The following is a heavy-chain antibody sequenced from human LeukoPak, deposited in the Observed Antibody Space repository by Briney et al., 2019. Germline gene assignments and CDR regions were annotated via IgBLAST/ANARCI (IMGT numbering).Heavy chain of an antibody. V-gene: IGHV1-18*01. CDR1: GYTFTSYG. CDR3: ARVLRCSGGSCPRPYYYYYMDV. Sequence: ASVKVSCKASGYTFTSYGISWVRQAPGQGLEWMGWISAYNGNTNYAQKLQGRVTMTTDTSTSTAYMELRSLRSDDTAVYYCARVLRCSGGSCPRPYYYYYMDVWGKGTTVTISS. D-gene: IGHD2-15*01. J-gene: IGHJ6*03. CDR2: ISAYNGNT.